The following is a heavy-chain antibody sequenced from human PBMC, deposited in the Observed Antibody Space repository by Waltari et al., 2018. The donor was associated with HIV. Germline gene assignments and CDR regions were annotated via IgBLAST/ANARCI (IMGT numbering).Heavy chain of an antibody. CDR3: ARGRSHYYDSSGYPDYFDY. Sequence: EVQLVESGGGLVQPGASLRLSCAASGFTFSSYSMNWVRQAPGKGLEWVSYISSSSSTIYYADSVKGRFTISRDNAKNSLYLQMNSLRAEDTAVYYCARGRSHYYDSSGYPDYFDYWGQGTLVTVSS. D-gene: IGHD3-22*01. CDR2: ISSSSSTI. CDR1: GFTFSSYS. V-gene: IGHV3-48*01. J-gene: IGHJ4*02.